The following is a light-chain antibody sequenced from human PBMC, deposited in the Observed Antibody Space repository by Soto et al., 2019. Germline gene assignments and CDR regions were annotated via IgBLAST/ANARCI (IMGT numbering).Light chain of an antibody. V-gene: IGKV1-12*01. J-gene: IGKJ2*01. CDR3: QQANSFPYT. CDR1: QTLNNY. Sequence: DVQLTQSPSSLSASIGDRVTITCRASQTLNNYLNWYQHKPGKAPKFLIFASSSLQSGAPSRFSGSGSGTDFTLTISSLQPEDFATYYCQQANSFPYTFGQGTKVDIK. CDR2: ASS.